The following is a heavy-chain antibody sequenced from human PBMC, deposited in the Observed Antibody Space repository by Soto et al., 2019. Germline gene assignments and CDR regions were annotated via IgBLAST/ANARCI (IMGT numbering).Heavy chain of an antibody. V-gene: IGHV3-21*01. D-gene: IGHD6-13*01. CDR2: ISSSSSYI. CDR3: AVEPPRYSSSWFFDAFDI. J-gene: IGHJ3*02. Sequence: EVQLVESGGGLVKPGGSLRLSSAASGFTFSSYSMNWVRQAPGKGLEWVSSISSSSSYIYYADSVKGRFTISRDNAKNSLYLQMNSLRAEDTAVYYCAVEPPRYSSSWFFDAFDIWGQGTMVTVSS. CDR1: GFTFSSYS.